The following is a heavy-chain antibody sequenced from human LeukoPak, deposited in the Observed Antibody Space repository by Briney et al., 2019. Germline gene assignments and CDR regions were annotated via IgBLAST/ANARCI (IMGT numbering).Heavy chain of an antibody. Sequence: PGGSLRLSCAVSGVSFSSYSMNWGRQRPGKGMGRVSYVSSSSSTRSYAGSVKGRFTISRDNAKNSLYLQMNSLRAEDTAVYYCARDGSLGTSGYQPINYYYYGMDVWGQGTTAIVSS. V-gene: IGHV3-48*01. D-gene: IGHD3-22*01. CDR3: ARDGSLGTSGYQPINYYYYGMDV. CDR2: VSSSSSTR. J-gene: IGHJ6*02. CDR1: GVSFSSYS.